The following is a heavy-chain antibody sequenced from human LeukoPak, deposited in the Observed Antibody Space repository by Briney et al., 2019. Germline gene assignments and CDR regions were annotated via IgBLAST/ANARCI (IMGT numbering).Heavy chain of an antibody. Sequence: PSETLSLTCSVSGGSITYYYWSWIRQPAGKGLEWIGRIQTSGSPKYNPSLKSRVTMSVDTSKNQFSLKLSSVTAADTAVYYCVRDVATSDAFDNWGQGTMVIVSS. V-gene: IGHV4-4*07. CDR2: IQTSGSP. J-gene: IGHJ3*02. CDR1: GGSITYYY. D-gene: IGHD1-26*01. CDR3: VRDVATSDAFDN.